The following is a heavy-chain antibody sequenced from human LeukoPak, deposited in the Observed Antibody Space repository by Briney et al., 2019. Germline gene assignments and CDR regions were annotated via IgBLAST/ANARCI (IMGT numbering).Heavy chain of an antibody. J-gene: IGHJ4*02. CDR3: AREALWHIGRVLGY. CDR1: GYTFTSYG. CDR2: ISAYNGNT. V-gene: IGHV1-18*01. D-gene: IGHD2-21*01. Sequence: ASVKVSCKASGYTFTSYGISWVRQAPGQGREWMGWISAYNGNTNYAQKLQGRVTMTTDTSTSTAYMELRSLRSDDTAVYYCAREALWHIGRVLGYWGQGTLVTVSS.